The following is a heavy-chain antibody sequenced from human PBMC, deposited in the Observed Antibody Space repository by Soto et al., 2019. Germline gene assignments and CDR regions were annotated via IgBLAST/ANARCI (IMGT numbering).Heavy chain of an antibody. CDR3: ARGGGSFDH. CDR2: EKEDGSDK. J-gene: IGHJ4*02. V-gene: IGHV3-7*05. D-gene: IGHD2-15*01. CDR1: GFTFSSNW. Sequence: EVQLVESGGGLVQPGGSLRLSCAASGFTFSSNWMSWVRQAPGKGLEWVANEKEDGSDKYYVDSVKGRFTISRDNAKSSFYLQMNSLRAEDTAVYYCARGGGSFDHWGQGTLVTVSS.